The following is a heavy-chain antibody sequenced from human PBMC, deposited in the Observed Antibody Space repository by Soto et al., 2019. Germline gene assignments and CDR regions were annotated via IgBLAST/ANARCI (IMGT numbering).Heavy chain of an antibody. Sequence: QVQLVQSGAEVKKPGASVKVSCKASGYTFTGYYMHWVRQAPGQGLEWMGWINPNSGGTNYAQKFQGWVTMTRDTGRGTAYMELLRLRSEDTAVYFCARDGVAVAGGGWGRVTWVTVSS. V-gene: IGHV1-2*04. J-gene: IGHJ4*02. CDR2: INPNSGGT. D-gene: IGHD6-19*01. CDR3: ARDGVAVAGGG. CDR1: GYTFTGYY.